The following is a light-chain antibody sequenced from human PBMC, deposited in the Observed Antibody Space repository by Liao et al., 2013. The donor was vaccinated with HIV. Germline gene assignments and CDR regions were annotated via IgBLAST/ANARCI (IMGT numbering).Light chain of an antibody. CDR2: YDS. J-gene: IGLJ1*01. CDR3: QVWDSSSDQYV. Sequence: SYVLTQPPSVSVAPGKTAMITCGGNNIGSKSVHWYQQKPGQAPVLVIYYDSDRPSGIPERFSGSKSGNTATLTISRVEAGDEADYYCQVWDSSSDQYVFGTGSKVTVL. V-gene: IGLV3-21*04. CDR1: NIGSKS.